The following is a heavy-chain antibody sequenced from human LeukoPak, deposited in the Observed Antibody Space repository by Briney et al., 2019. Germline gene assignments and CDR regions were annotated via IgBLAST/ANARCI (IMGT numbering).Heavy chain of an antibody. CDR2: ISGGGGST. CDR1: GFTFTSYS. D-gene: IGHD3-10*01. Sequence: GGSLRLSCAASGFTFTSYSMNWVRQAPGKGLEWVSTISGGGGSTYYADSVKGRFTISRDNSKNTLYLQVNSLRAEDTAVYYCAKDRSSDFDYWGQGTLVTVSS. J-gene: IGHJ4*02. CDR3: AKDRSSDFDY. V-gene: IGHV3-23*01.